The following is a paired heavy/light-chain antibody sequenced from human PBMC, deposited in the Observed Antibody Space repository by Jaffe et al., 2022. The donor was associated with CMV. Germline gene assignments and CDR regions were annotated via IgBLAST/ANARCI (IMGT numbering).Heavy chain of an antibody. CDR3: AKDFGHSDYFFDL. CDR2: IWYDGDTQ. V-gene: IGHV3-33*06. CDR1: GFAFSNFA. J-gene: IGHJ4*02. Sequence: QVQLVESGGGVVQPGRSLRLSCAASGFAFSNFAMHWVRQAPGRGLEWVATIWYDGDTQYYAGSVKGRFTISRDNSRKMLSLHMNSLRDDDTALYYCAKDFGHSDYFFDLWGQGALVTVSS. D-gene: IGHD1-26*01.
Light chain of an antibody. V-gene: IGKV3-15*01. Sequence: EIVMTQSPATLSVSPGERATLSCRASQTVSSNLAWYQLKPGQAPRLLIYGVSTRATGIPARFSGSGSGTDFTLTISSLQSEDFAVYYCQQYNKWPPWTFGQGTKVEIK. CDR2: GVS. J-gene: IGKJ1*01. CDR1: QTVSSN. CDR3: QQYNKWPPWT.